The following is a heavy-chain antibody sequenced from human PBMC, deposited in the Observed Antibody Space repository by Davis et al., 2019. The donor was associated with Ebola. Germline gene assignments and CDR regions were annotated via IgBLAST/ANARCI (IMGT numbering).Heavy chain of an antibody. V-gene: IGHV4-39*01. Sequence: SETLSLTCAVYGGSFSGYYWGWIRQPPGKGLEWIGSIYYSGSTYYNPSLKSRVTISVETSKNQFSLKLSSVTAADTAVYYCASLYYDFWSGDYYYYGMDVWGQGTTVTVSS. D-gene: IGHD3-3*01. CDR3: ASLYYDFWSGDYYYYGMDV. J-gene: IGHJ6*02. CDR1: GGSFSGYY. CDR2: IYYSGST.